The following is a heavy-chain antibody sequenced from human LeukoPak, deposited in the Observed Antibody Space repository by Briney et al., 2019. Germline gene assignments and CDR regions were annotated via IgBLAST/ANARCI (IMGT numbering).Heavy chain of an antibody. Sequence: GGSLRLSCAASGFTFSSYAMSWVRQAPGKGLEWVSAISGSGGSTYYADSVKGRFTISRDNSKNTLYLQMNSLRAEDTAVYYCAKVRSLSYYDSSGSFFDYWGQGTLVTVSS. CDR2: ISGSGGST. CDR1: GFTFSSYA. D-gene: IGHD3-22*01. V-gene: IGHV3-23*01. J-gene: IGHJ4*02. CDR3: AKVRSLSYYDSSGSFFDY.